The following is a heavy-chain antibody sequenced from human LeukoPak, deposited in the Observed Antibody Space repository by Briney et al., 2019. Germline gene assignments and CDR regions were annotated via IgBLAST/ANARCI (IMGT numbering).Heavy chain of an antibody. D-gene: IGHD1-1*01. CDR3: AREGGWNDFDY. CDR1: GLTFSSYD. CDR2: ISSSGNLI. V-gene: IGHV3-48*03. J-gene: IGHJ4*02. Sequence: PGGSLRLSCEAAGLTFSSYDMNWVSQAPGKGLEWVSYISSSGNLIHYADSVKGRFTFSRDNARNSLYLQMNSLRADDTAIYYCAREGGWNDFDYWGQGTLVTVSS.